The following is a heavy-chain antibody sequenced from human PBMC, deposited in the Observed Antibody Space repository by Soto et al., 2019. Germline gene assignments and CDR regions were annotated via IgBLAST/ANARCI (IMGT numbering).Heavy chain of an antibody. CDR1: GYTFTIYG. V-gene: IGHV1-18*04. Sequence: QVQLVQSGAEVKKPGASVKVSCKASGYTFTIYGISWVRQAPGQGLEWMGWISGYNGNPDYAQNLQDRVTLTTEASTSSVYMELRSLRSDDTAVYSCARVAYYDSSGYYGYWGQGTRITVSS. CDR2: ISGYNGNP. J-gene: IGHJ4*02. CDR3: ARVAYYDSSGYYGY. D-gene: IGHD3-22*01.